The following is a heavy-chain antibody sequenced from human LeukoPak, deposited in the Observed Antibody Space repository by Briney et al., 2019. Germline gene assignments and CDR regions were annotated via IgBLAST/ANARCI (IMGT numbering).Heavy chain of an antibody. J-gene: IGHJ4*02. V-gene: IGHV4-39*07. D-gene: IGHD3-22*01. Sequence: SETLSLTCTVSSGSISTSNYYWGWVRQPPGKALEWIGNIFYSGSTYYSPSLKSRVTISLDTSRNQFSLKLSSVTAADTAVYYCARGRVLTYYYDSSGYYDFDYWGQGTLVTVSS. CDR2: IFYSGST. CDR1: SGSISTSNYY. CDR3: ARGRVLTYYYDSSGYYDFDY.